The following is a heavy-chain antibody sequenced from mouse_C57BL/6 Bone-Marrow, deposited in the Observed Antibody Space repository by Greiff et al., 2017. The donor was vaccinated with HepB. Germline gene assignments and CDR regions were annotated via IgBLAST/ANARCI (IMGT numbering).Heavy chain of an antibody. J-gene: IGHJ2*01. CDR3: TSYYGSSSPYFDY. D-gene: IGHD1-1*01. CDR2: IDPETGGT. Sequence: VQLQQSGAELVRPGASVTLSCKASGYTFTDYEMHWVKQTPVHGLEWIGAIDPETGGTAYNQKFKGKAILTADKSSSTAYMELRSLTSEDSAVYYCTSYYGSSSPYFDYWGQGTTLTVSS. CDR1: GYTFTDYE. V-gene: IGHV1-15*01.